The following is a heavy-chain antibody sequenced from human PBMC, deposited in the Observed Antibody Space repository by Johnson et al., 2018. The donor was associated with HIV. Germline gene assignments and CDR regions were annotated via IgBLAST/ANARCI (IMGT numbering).Heavy chain of an antibody. CDR2: VSYDGSNK. V-gene: IGHV3-30*14. CDR3: ASTRLGAFDI. Sequence: QVQLVESGGGVVQPGRSLRLSCAASGFTFTSYAMHWVRQAPGKGLEWVAVVSYDGSNKYYADSVKGRFTISRDNSKTTLYLQMDSLRVEDTAVYYCASTRLGAFDIWGQGTMVTVSS. CDR1: GFTFTSYA. J-gene: IGHJ3*02. D-gene: IGHD6-6*01.